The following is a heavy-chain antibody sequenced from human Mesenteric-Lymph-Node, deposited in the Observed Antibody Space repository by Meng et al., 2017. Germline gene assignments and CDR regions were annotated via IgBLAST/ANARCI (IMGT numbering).Heavy chain of an antibody. J-gene: IGHJ4*02. V-gene: IGHV3-64*01. CDR2: ISLDGTST. D-gene: IGHD2-21*01. Sequence: GESLKISCTASGFPFSAYSMHWVRQAPGKGLESVSAISLDGTSTCYANAVKGRLTIARENSKNILYLQMGRLRTEDTAVYYCAREEKGDYDYWGQGTQVTVSS. CDR1: GFPFSAYS. CDR3: AREEKGDYDY.